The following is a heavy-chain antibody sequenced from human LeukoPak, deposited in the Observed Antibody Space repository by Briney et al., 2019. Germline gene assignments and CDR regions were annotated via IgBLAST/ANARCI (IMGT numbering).Heavy chain of an antibody. V-gene: IGHV3-9*01. CDR2: ISWNSGSI. CDR3: AKDTKYYYDSSGYFDY. Sequence: GGSLRLSCAASGFTFDDYAMHWVRQAPGKGLEWVSGISWNSGSIGYADSVKGRFTISRDNAKNSLYLQMNSLRAEDTALYYCAKDTKYYYDSSGYFDYWGQGTLVTVS. J-gene: IGHJ4*02. CDR1: GFTFDDYA. D-gene: IGHD3-22*01.